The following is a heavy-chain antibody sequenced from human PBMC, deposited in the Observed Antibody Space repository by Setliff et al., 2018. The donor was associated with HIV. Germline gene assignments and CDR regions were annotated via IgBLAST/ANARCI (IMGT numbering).Heavy chain of an antibody. D-gene: IGHD6-19*01. J-gene: IGHJ3*02. CDR1: GGSISSYY. CDR2: IYTSGST. Sequence: SETLSLTCTVSGGSISSYYWSWIRQPPGKALEWIGYIYTSGSTNYNPSLKSRVTISIDTSKKQFSLNLSSVTAADTAVYFCARGSPYTSAWYGGGTFDIWGQGTLVTVSS. CDR3: ARGSPYTSAWYGGGTFDI. V-gene: IGHV4-4*08.